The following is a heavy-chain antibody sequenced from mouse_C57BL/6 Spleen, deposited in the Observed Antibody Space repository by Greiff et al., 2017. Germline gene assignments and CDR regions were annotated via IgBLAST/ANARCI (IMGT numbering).Heavy chain of an antibody. J-gene: IGHJ4*01. Sequence: VQLQQSGPGLVKPSQSLSLTCSVTGYSITSGYYWNWIRQFPGNKLEWMGYIRYDGSNNYNPSLKNRISITRDTSENQFFLKLNSVTTEDTATYYCARRIAYAMDYWGQGTSVTVSS. CDR3: ARRIAYAMDY. CDR1: GYSITSGYY. V-gene: IGHV3-6*01. CDR2: IRYDGSN.